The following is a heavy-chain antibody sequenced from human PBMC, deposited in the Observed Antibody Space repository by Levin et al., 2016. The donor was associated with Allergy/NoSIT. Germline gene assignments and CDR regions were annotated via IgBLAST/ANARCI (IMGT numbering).Heavy chain of an antibody. CDR1: GFTLSSYG. J-gene: IGHJ4*02. CDR2: ISGTGTRT. D-gene: IGHD2-2*01. Sequence: GGSLRLSCATSGFTLSSYGMSWVRLAPGKGLEWVASISGTGTRTYYADSVKGRFTISKDNSKSTLYLQMNSLRVEDTAVYFCARIVVPAAVRAEFDFWGQGTLVTVSS. V-gene: IGHV3-23*01. CDR3: ARIVVPAAVRAEFDF.